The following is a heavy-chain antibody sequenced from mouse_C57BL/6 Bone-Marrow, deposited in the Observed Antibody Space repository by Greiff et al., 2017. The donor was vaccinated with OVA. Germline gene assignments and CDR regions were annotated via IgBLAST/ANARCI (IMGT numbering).Heavy chain of an antibody. J-gene: IGHJ1*03. CDR2: IYPGGGYT. CDR1: GYTFTNYW. D-gene: IGHD2-5*01. CDR3: ARYYSNYVWYFDV. V-gene: IGHV1-63*01. Sequence: QVQLKQSGAELVRPGTSVKMSCKASGYTFTNYWIGWAKQRPGHGLEWIGDIYPGGGYTNYNEKFKGKATLTADKSSSTAYMQFSSLTSEDSAIYYCARYYSNYVWYFDVWGTGTTVTVSS.